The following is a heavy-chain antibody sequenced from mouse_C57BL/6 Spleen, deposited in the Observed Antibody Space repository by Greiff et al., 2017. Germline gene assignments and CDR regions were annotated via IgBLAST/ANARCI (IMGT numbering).Heavy chain of an antibody. V-gene: IGHV1-15*01. CDR2: IDPETGGT. J-gene: IGHJ1*03. Sequence: QVQLQQSGAELVRPGASVTLSCKASGYTFTDYEMHWVKQTPVHGLEWIGAIDPETGGTAYNQKFKGKAILTADKSSSTAYMELRSLTSEDSAVYYCTRSRDGEARYFDVWGTGTTVTVSS. CDR1: GYTFTDYE. D-gene: IGHD2-3*01. CDR3: TRSRDGEARYFDV.